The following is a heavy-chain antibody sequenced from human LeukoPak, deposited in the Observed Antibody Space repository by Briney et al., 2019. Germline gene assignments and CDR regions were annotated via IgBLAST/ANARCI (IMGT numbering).Heavy chain of an antibody. D-gene: IGHD3-22*01. Sequence: ASVKVSCKTSGYTFTDYYMHWVRQAPGQGLEWMGWINPNSGGTNSAQKFQGRVTMTRDTSVSTAYMELSRLTSADTAVYHCARGSDSSGYPGFWGQGTLVTVSS. J-gene: IGHJ4*02. CDR1: GYTFTDYY. CDR3: ARGSDSSGYPGF. V-gene: IGHV1-2*02. CDR2: INPNSGGT.